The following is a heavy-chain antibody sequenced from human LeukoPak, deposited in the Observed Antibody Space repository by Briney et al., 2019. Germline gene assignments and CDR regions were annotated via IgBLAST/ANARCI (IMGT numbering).Heavy chain of an antibody. D-gene: IGHD3-10*01. CDR2: ISSSSSYI. CDR3: ARWGGATFYFGLGKMNWFDS. CDR1: GFTFSSYS. Sequence: GGSLRLSCAASGFTFSSYSMNWVRQAPGKGLEWVSSISSSSSYIYYADSVKGRFTISRDNAKNSLYLQMNSLRAEDTAVYYCARWGGATFYFGLGKMNWFDSWGQGTLVTVSS. J-gene: IGHJ5*01. V-gene: IGHV3-21*01.